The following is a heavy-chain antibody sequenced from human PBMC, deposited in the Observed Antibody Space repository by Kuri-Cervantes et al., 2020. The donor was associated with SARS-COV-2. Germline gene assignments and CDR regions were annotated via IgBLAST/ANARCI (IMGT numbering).Heavy chain of an antibody. D-gene: IGHD3-10*01. CDR2: IRYDGSNK. CDR1: GFTFSSYG. Sequence: GESLKISCAASGFTFSSYGMHWVRQAPGKGLEWVAFIRYDGSNKYYADSVKGRFTISRDNSKNTLYLQMNSLRAEDTAVYYCASGANWFGSYYYGMDVWGQGTTVTVSS. J-gene: IGHJ6*02. V-gene: IGHV3-30*02. CDR3: ASGANWFGSYYYGMDV.